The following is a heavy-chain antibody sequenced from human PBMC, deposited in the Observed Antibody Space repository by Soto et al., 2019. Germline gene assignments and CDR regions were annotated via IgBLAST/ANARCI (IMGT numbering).Heavy chain of an antibody. CDR2: MYSSENT. V-gene: IGHV4-39*01. D-gene: IGHD2-2*03. J-gene: IGHJ6*02. CDR1: GGFVSSSSYS. Sequence: SETLSLTCIVSGGFVSSSSYSWGWIRQSPGKGLEWIGTMYSSENTYYNPSLLSRVTISVATSKHEFSLRLSSVTAADTAVYYCASLNGYCSSTNCHGYYGIDVWGQGTTVTVSS. CDR3: ASLNGYCSSTNCHGYYGIDV.